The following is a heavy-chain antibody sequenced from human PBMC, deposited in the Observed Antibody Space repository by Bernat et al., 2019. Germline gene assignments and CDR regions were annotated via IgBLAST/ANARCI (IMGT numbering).Heavy chain of an antibody. CDR2: INSDGSGT. D-gene: IGHD3-3*01. V-gene: IGHV3-74*01. CDR1: GFTFSSYW. CDR3: AREFVTIFGVNYYQYGMDV. Sequence: EVQLVESGGGLAQPGGSLRLSCAASGFTFSSYWMHWVRQAPGKGLVWVSRINSDGSGTRYADSVKGRFTISRDNAKNTLYLQMNSLRAEDTAVYYCAREFVTIFGVNYYQYGMDVWGQGTTVTVSS. J-gene: IGHJ6*02.